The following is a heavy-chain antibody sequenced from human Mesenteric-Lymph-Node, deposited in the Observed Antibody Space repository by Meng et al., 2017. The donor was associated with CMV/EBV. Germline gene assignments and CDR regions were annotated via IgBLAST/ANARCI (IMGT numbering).Heavy chain of an antibody. D-gene: IGHD2-21*01. J-gene: IGHJ6*02. CDR2: INPSGGST. V-gene: IGHV1-46*01. Sequence: ASAKVSCKTSGYTFTSYYMHWVRQAPGQGLEWMGIINPSGGSTSYAQKFQGRVTMTRDTSTSTVYMELSSLRSEDTAVYYCARDGPIDYYGMDVWGQGTTVTVSS. CDR1: GYTFTSYY. CDR3: ARDGPIDYYGMDV.